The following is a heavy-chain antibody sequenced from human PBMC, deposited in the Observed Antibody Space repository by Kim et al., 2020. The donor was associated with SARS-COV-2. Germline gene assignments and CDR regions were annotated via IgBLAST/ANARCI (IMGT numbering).Heavy chain of an antibody. CDR3: AKDGSYGISSNYYVDY. V-gene: IGHV3-33*06. Sequence: GGSLRLSCAASGFTFSSYGMHWVRQAPGKGLEWVAVIWYDGSNNYYADSVKSRFIISRDNSKNTLHLQMNSLRAEDTAVYYCAKDGSYGISSNYYVDYSGQRALVTVSS. D-gene: IGHD1-26*01. CDR1: GFTFSSYG. J-gene: IGHJ4*02. CDR2: IWYDGSNN.